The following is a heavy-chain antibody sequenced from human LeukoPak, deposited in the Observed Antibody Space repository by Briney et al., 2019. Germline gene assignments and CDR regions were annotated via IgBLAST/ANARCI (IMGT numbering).Heavy chain of an antibody. CDR3: AAWEPWELMSYFDY. CDR1: GYTFTSYD. V-gene: IGHV1-8*01. CDR2: MKPKSGNT. Sequence: ASVKVSYKASGYTFTSYDINWVRQATGQGLEWVEWMKPKSGNTGYAQEFQGRVTMTRNTSISTAYLELSSLRSEDTATYYCAAWEPWELMSYFDYWGQGSLVTVSS. J-gene: IGHJ4*02. D-gene: IGHD1-26*01.